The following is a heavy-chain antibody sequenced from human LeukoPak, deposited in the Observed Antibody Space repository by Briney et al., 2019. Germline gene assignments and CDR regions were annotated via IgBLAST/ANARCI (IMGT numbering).Heavy chain of an antibody. D-gene: IGHD3-10*01. CDR3: SKERPEEYYSSGSYFDY. V-gene: IGHV3-30*04. CDR1: GFTFRSFV. CDR2: ISYEDGITQ. J-gene: IGHJ4*02. Sequence: HTGRSLRLSCAASGFTFRSFVMHWVDQAPGKGLEWVAAISYEDGITQYYADSVKGRFTISRDNSKYTVYLEMNSLRVEDTAMYYCSKERPEEYYSSGSYFDYWGQGTLVTVSS.